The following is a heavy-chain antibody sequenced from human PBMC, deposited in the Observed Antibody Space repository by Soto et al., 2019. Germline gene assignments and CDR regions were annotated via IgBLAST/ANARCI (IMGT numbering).Heavy chain of an antibody. CDR1: GYTCTNFG. Sequence: QVQLVQSGAEVKKPGASVKVSCKASGYTCTNFGISWVRQAPGQGREWMGWSSAYKGNTNCAQNFQGRVTMTTDTSTSTAYLNLRSLTTNDTTMYYCARTGTPIESWGQATLVTASS. CDR2: SSAYKGNT. CDR3: ARTGTPIES. D-gene: IGHD3-10*01. J-gene: IGHJ5*01. V-gene: IGHV1-18*01.